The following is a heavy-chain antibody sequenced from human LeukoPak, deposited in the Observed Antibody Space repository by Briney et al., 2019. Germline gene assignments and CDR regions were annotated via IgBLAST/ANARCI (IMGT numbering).Heavy chain of an antibody. Sequence: SVKVSCKASGGTFSSYAISWVRQAPGQGLEWMGEIIPIFGTANYAQKFQGRVTITADESTSSAYMELSSLRSEDTAVYYCARNDYSNYPSDYWGQGTLVTVSS. J-gene: IGHJ4*02. CDR1: GGTFSSYA. CDR3: ARNDYSNYPSDY. V-gene: IGHV1-69*13. CDR2: IIPIFGTA. D-gene: IGHD4-11*01.